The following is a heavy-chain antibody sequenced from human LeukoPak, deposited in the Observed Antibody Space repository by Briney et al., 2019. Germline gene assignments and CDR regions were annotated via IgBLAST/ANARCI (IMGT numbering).Heavy chain of an antibody. V-gene: IGHV3-33*01. CDR2: IWYDGSNK. J-gene: IGHJ4*02. Sequence: GRSLRLSCAASGFTFSSYGMHWVRQAPGKGLEWVAVIWYDGSNKYYADSVKGRFTISRDNSKNTLYLQMNSLRAEDTAVYCCARDLILPHYYDSSGYPDYWGQGTLVTVSS. CDR1: GFTFSSYG. CDR3: ARDLILPHYYDSSGYPDY. D-gene: IGHD3-22*01.